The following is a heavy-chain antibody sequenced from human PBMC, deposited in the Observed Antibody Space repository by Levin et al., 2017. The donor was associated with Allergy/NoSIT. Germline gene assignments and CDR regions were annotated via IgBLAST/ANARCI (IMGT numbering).Heavy chain of an antibody. CDR3: TPPLGYDYGDY. CDR1: GFTFSNAW. D-gene: IGHD3-16*01. V-gene: IGHV3-15*01. J-gene: IGHJ4*02. Sequence: GESLKISCAASGFTFSNAWMSWVRQAPGKGLEWVGRIKSKTDGGTTDYAAPVKGRFTISRDDSKNTLYLQMNSLKTEDTAVYYCTPPLGYDYGDYWGQGTLVTVSS. CDR2: IKSKTDGGTT.